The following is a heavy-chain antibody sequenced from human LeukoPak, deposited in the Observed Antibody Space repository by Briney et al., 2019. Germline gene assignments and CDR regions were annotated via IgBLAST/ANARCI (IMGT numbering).Heavy chain of an antibody. CDR1: GGSISSYY. V-gene: IGHV4-59*01. CDR3: ARVSWFPGTSYYYMDV. D-gene: IGHD1-1*01. J-gene: IGHJ6*03. CDR2: IHYSGST. Sequence: PSETLSLTCTVSGGSISSYYWSWIRQPPGKGLVWIGYIHYSGSTNYNPSLKSRVTISVDTSKSQFSLKLSSVTAADTAVYYCARVSWFPGTSYYYMDVWGKGTTVTISS.